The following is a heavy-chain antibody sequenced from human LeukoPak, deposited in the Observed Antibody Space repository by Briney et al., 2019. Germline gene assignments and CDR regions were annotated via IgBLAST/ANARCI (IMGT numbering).Heavy chain of an antibody. CDR3: ARVAFYDFWSGPNWFDP. J-gene: IGHJ5*02. CDR1: GGTFSSYA. Sequence: RASVKVSCKVSGGTFSSYAISWVRQAPGQGLEWMGGIIPIFGTANYAQKFQGRVTITTDESTSTAYMELSSLRSEDTAVYYCARVAFYDFWSGPNWFDPWGQGTLVTVSS. V-gene: IGHV1-69*05. CDR2: IIPIFGTA. D-gene: IGHD3-3*01.